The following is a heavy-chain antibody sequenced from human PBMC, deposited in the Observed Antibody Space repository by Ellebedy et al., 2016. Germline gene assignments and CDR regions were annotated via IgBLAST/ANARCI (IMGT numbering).Heavy chain of an antibody. V-gene: IGHV3-48*04. CDR3: AFGYLAG. J-gene: IGHJ4*02. CDR2: IIGSSSSI. CDR1: GFTFNNFG. Sequence: GGSLRLSCAASGFTFNNFGMNWVRQAPGKGLEWLSYIIGSSSSISYADSVKGRFTISRDNSKNSRYLQMNSLRAEDTAVDYCAFGYLAGWGQGTMVTVSS. D-gene: IGHD5-18*01.